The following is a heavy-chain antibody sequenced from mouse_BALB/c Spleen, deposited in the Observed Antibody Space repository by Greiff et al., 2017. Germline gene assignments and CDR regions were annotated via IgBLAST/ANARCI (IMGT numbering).Heavy chain of an antibody. CDR2: IYPGSGST. D-gene: IGHD2-1*01. Sequence: LQQPGSELVRPGASVKLSCKASGYTFTSYWMHWVKQRPGQGLEWIGNIYPGSGSTNYDEKFKSKATLTVDTSSSTAYMQLSSLTSEDSAVYYCTRLDGNLYYYAMDYWGQGTSVTVSS. J-gene: IGHJ4*01. CDR1: GYTFTSYW. V-gene: IGHV1S22*01. CDR3: TRLDGNLYYYAMDY.